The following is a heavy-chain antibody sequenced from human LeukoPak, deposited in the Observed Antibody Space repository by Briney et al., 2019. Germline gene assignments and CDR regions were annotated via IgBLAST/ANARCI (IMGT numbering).Heavy chain of an antibody. CDR3: TTSPLGYYDSSGVIPVDY. Sequence: GGSLRLSCAASGFTFSSYAMHGVRQAPGKGLEGVAVISYEGSNKYYADSVKGRFTISRDNAKNTLYLQMNRLRAEDTAVYYCTTSPLGYYDSSGVIPVDYWGQGTLVTVSS. D-gene: IGHD3-22*01. V-gene: IGHV3-30-3*01. CDR2: ISYEGSNK. J-gene: IGHJ4*02. CDR1: GFTFSSYA.